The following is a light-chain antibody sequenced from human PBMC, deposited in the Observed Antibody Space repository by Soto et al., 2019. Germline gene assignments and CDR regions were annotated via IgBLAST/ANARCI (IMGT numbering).Light chain of an antibody. CDR2: GAS. CDR3: QQYITYST. J-gene: IGKJ1*01. CDR1: QSISTS. V-gene: IGKV1-5*01. Sequence: DIQMTQSPSTLSASVGDPVTITCRASQSISTSLAWYQQKPGKAPNLLISGASTLEEGVPSRFRGSGSGTEFTLTITSLQTDDFATYYCQQYITYSTFGQGTKVDIK.